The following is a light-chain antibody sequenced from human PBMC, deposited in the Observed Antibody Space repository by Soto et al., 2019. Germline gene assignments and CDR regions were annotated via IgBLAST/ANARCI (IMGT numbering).Light chain of an antibody. CDR1: QSVDAY. CDR2: AAS. V-gene: IGKV1-39*01. CDR3: QQSHSAPYT. Sequence: IQLTQSPSSLSASEGDRVTITCRASQSVDAYLHWFQHKPGKPPQLLIYAASTLQSVVPSRFSGSCSETDFTLTISSLQHEDFATYYCQQSHSAPYTFGQGTKVEIK. J-gene: IGKJ2*01.